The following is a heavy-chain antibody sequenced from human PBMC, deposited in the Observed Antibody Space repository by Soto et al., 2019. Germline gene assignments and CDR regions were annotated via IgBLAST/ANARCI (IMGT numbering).Heavy chain of an antibody. J-gene: IGHJ4*02. Sequence: SETLSLTCSVSGGSISGSYWSWVRQSPGKGLEWLGYVYYTGSTNYSPSLRSRVSISVDTSKNEFSLRLSSVTAADTAVYFCARSVAVPGAHIDYWGQGTQVTVSS. CDR1: GGSISGSY. V-gene: IGHV4-59*01. CDR2: VYYTGST. D-gene: IGHD6-19*01. CDR3: ARSVAVPGAHIDY.